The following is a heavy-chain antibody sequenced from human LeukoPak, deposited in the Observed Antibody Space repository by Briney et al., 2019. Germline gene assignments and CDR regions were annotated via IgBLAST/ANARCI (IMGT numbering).Heavy chain of an antibody. CDR3: ASDRGSGSWYGRDY. CDR2: INHSGST. J-gene: IGHJ4*02. V-gene: IGHV4-34*01. Sequence: SETLSLTCAVYGGSFSGYYWSWIRQPPGKGLEWIGEINHSGSTNYNPSLKSRVTISVDTSKNQFSLKLSSVTAADTAVYYCASDRGSGSWYGRDYWGQGTLLTVSS. D-gene: IGHD6-13*01. CDR1: GGSFSGYY.